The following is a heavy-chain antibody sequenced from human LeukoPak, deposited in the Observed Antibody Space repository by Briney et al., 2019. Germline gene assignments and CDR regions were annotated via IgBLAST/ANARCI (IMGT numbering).Heavy chain of an antibody. Sequence: GGSLRLSCAASGFTFDDYAMHWVRQAPGKGLEWVSGISWNSGSIGYADSVKGRFTISRDNAKNSLYLQMNSLRAEDTALYYCAKGPYGTLYNWFDPWGQGTLVTVFS. D-gene: IGHD1-1*01. CDR3: AKGPYGTLYNWFDP. CDR1: GFTFDDYA. V-gene: IGHV3-9*01. CDR2: ISWNSGSI. J-gene: IGHJ5*02.